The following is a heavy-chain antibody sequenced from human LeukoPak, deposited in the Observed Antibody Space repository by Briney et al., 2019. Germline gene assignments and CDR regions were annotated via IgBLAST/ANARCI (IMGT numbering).Heavy chain of an antibody. CDR1: GFTFSSYG. J-gene: IGHJ4*02. Sequence: PGGSLRLSCAASGFTFSSYGMNWVRQAPGKGLEWVSGISGSGDSTYSADSEKGRFTISRDNSKNTLYLHMNSLRAEDTAVYYCARGIRYFDWPYYFDYWGQGTLVTVSP. D-gene: IGHD3-9*01. CDR3: ARGIRYFDWPYYFDY. V-gene: IGHV3-23*01. CDR2: ISGSGDST.